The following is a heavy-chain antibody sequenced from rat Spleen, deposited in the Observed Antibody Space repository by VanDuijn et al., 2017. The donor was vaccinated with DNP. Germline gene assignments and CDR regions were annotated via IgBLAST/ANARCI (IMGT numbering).Heavy chain of an antibody. CDR2: ISSSGGAS. V-gene: IGHV5-31*01. Sequence: EVQLVESGGGLVQPGRSLKLSCVTSGFTFTDYWMTWIRQVPGKGLEWVASISSSGGASYYQDSVKGRFTISRDNVRNTLYLQRKSLRSEDTAIYHCTRSAAGLAYWGQGTLVTVSS. CDR1: GFTFTDYW. J-gene: IGHJ3*01. D-gene: IGHD1-2*01. CDR3: TRSAAGLAY.